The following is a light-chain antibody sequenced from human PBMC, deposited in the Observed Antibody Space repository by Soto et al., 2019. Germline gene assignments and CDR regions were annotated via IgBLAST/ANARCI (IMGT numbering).Light chain of an antibody. CDR1: QSVSSD. J-gene: IGKJ2*01. V-gene: IGKV3-15*01. Sequence: EIVMTQSPATLSVSPGERATLSCRASQSVSSDLAWYQQKPGQAPRLLIYGASTRATGIPAGFSGSGSGTEFTLTIGSLQSEDFAVYYCHQYNNWPYTFGQGTKLEIK. CDR3: HQYNNWPYT. CDR2: GAS.